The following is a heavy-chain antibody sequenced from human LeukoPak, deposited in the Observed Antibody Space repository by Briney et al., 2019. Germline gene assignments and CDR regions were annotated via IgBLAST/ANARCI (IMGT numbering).Heavy chain of an antibody. CDR1: GGSISSYY. Sequence: PSETVSLTCTASGGSISSYYWSWIRQPPGKGLEWIGNISYSGSTNYNPPIKSRVTISVETSKNKISLKLSSVTAADTAVYYCARYVWGSYPTFEDYWGQGTLVTVSS. J-gene: IGHJ4*02. D-gene: IGHD3-16*02. CDR2: ISYSGST. CDR3: ARYVWGSYPTFEDY. V-gene: IGHV4-59*01.